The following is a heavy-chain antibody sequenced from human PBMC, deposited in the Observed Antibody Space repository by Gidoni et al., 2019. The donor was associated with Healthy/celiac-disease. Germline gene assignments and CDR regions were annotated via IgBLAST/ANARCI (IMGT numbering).Heavy chain of an antibody. CDR1: GYTITELS. J-gene: IGHJ6*03. V-gene: IGHV1-24*01. D-gene: IGHD2-2*01. CDR3: ATARRDYIVVVPAAKLTYYMDV. CDR2: FDPEEGET. Sequence: QVQLVQSGAEVKKPGASVKIPCKVSGYTITELSMHWVRQAPGKGLEWMGGFDPEEGETIYEQKFQGRVTMTEDTSTDKADMGLSSLRSEETAVYYCATARRDYIVVVPAAKLTYYMDVWGKGTTVTVSS.